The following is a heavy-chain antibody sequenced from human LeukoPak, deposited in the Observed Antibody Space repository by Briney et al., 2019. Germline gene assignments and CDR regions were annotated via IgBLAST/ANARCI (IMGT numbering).Heavy chain of an antibody. CDR1: AFTFTDHS. CDR2: ISDGGGTI. J-gene: IGHJ6*02. V-gene: IGHV3-23*01. D-gene: IGHD2-15*01. Sequence: PGGSLRLSCAASAFTFTDHSMSWVRQAPGKGLEWVSLISDGGGTIFYADSVKGRFTISRDNSKNSLYLQMNSLRAEDTAVYYCARDMPGRDCSGGSCYGYCLDVWGQGTTVIVSS. CDR3: ARDMPGRDCSGGSCYGYCLDV.